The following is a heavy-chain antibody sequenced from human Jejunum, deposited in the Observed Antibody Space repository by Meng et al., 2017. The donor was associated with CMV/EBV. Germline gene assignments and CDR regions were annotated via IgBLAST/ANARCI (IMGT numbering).Heavy chain of an antibody. CDR1: SNYG. CDR3: AKDYTHFCTSTTCYPPEH. D-gene: IGHD2-2*01. Sequence: SNYGIHWVRQVPGKGLEWVAVIWYDGNKKFYADSVKGRFTISRDNSKNTVYLQMNSLRGEDTAVYYCAKDYTHFCTSTTCYPPEHWGQGTLVTVSS. V-gene: IGHV3-33*06. CDR2: IWYDGNKK. J-gene: IGHJ1*01.